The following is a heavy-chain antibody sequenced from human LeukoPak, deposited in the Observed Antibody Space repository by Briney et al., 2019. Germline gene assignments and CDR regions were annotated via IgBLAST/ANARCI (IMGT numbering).Heavy chain of an antibody. D-gene: IGHD1-14*01. Sequence: SEALSLTCAVYGGSFSGYYWSWIRQPPGKGLEWIGEINHSGSTNYNPSLKSRVTISVDTSKNQFSLRLTSVTAADTAVYYCVRTNPWDLTYYFDYWGQGTLVTVSS. CDR3: VRTNPWDLTYYFDY. V-gene: IGHV4-34*01. CDR2: INHSGST. J-gene: IGHJ4*02. CDR1: GGSFSGYY.